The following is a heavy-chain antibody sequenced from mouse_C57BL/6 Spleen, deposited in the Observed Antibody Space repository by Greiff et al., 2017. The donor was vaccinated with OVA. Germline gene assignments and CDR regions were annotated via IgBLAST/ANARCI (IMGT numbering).Heavy chain of an antibody. V-gene: IGHV1-69*01. J-gene: IGHJ4*01. CDR1: GYTFTSYW. CDR2: IDPSDSYT. CDR3: ARYGMDY. Sequence: QVQLQQPGAELVMPGASVKLSCKASGYTFTSYWMHWVKQRPGQGLEWIGEIDPSDSYTNYNQKFKGKSTLTVDKSSSTAYMQLSSLTSEDSAVYYWARYGMDYWGQGTTVTVSS.